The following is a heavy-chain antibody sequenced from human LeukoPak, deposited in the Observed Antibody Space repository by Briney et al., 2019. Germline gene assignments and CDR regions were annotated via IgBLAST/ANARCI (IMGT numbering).Heavy chain of an antibody. Sequence: GGSLRLSCAASGFTFSTYWMSWVRQAPGKGLEWVANIKHDGSEKYYVDSVKGRFTISRDNAKNSLYLQMNSLRAEDTAVYYCVLSSTARGGNDYWGQGTLVTVSS. J-gene: IGHJ4*02. CDR3: VLSSTARGGNDY. CDR1: GFTFSTYW. V-gene: IGHV3-7*03. CDR2: IKHDGSEK. D-gene: IGHD5-18*01.